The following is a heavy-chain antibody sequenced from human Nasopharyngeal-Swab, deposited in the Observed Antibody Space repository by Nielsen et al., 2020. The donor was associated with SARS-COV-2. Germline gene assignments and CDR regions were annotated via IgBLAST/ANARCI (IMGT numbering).Heavy chain of an antibody. CDR2: IYYSGST. Sequence: SETLSLTCTVSGGSISSGGYYWSWIRQHPGKGLEWIGYIYYSGSTYYNPSLKSRVTISVDTSKNQFSLKLSSVTAADTAVYYCARSRGDSSSWHGSVETDYWGQGTLVTVSS. V-gene: IGHV4-31*03. D-gene: IGHD6-13*01. CDR3: ARSRGDSSSWHGSVETDY. J-gene: IGHJ4*02. CDR1: GGSISSGGYY.